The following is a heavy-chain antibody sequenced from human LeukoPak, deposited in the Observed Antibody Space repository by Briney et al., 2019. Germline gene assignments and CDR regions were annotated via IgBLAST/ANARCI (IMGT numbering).Heavy chain of an antibody. V-gene: IGHV1-2*02. CDR1: GYTFTGYY. J-gene: IGHJ4*02. D-gene: IGHD3-22*01. CDR2: INPNSGDT. Sequence: ATVKVSCKASGYTFTGYYMHWVRQAPGQGPEWVGWINPNSGDTHYAQKFQGRVTMTRDTSITTAYLELSTLRHDDTAMYYCAREYETSGHYAMSFDFWGQGTLVTVSS. CDR3: AREYETSGHYAMSFDF.